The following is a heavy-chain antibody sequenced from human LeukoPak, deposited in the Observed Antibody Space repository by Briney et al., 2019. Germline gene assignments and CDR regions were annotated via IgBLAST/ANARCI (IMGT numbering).Heavy chain of an antibody. CDR1: GFTFSSYG. CDR2: ISGSGGST. CDR3: AELGITMIGGV. D-gene: IGHD3-10*02. J-gene: IGHJ6*04. Sequence: GVLRLSCTASGFTFSSYGIHWVRQAPGKGLEWVSAISGSGGSTYYADSVKGRFTISRDNAKNSLYLQMNSLRAEDTAVYYCAELGITMIGGVWGKGTTVTISS. V-gene: IGHV3-23*01.